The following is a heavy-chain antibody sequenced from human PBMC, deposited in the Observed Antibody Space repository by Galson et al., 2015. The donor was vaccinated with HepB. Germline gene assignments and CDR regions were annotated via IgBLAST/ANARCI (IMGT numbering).Heavy chain of an antibody. D-gene: IGHD4-17*01. CDR1: GFTFSRFG. V-gene: IGHV3-48*04. Sequence: SLRLSCATSGFTFSRFGMNWVRQAPGKGLEWVSYISSSRTTIYYADSVKGRFTISGDNAKNSLYLQMNSLRAEDTAVYYCARLTTMTAINWFDPWGQGTLVTVSS. J-gene: IGHJ5*02. CDR3: ARLTTMTAINWFDP. CDR2: ISSSRTTI.